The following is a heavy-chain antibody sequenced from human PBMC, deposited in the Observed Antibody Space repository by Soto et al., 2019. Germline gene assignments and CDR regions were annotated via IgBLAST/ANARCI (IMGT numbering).Heavy chain of an antibody. J-gene: IGHJ6*02. D-gene: IGHD2-2*01. CDR2: IIPISDTT. CDR1: GGTFSSYA. Sequence: QVQLVQSGAEVKKPGSSVKVSCKASGGTFSSYAISWGRQAPGQGLEWMGGIIPISDTTNYAQKFQGRVTITAEESKSTDYMELSRVRSEDTAVYYCARSQGSSTSLAIYYYYYYGMDVWGQGTTVNVSS. V-gene: IGHV1-69*01. CDR3: ARSQGSSTSLAIYYYYYYGMDV.